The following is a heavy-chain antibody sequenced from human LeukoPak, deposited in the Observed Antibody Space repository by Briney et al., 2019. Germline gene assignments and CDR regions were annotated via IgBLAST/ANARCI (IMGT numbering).Heavy chain of an antibody. D-gene: IGHD2-15*01. J-gene: IGHJ6*03. Sequence: SETLSLTCSVPGGCISCYYWSWIRQPPGKGLEWIGYIHYSGSTNYKPSVQSRLTIAVDTSNNQFSAKQGSVTAPGPAVLYCAKGWTHYYYYYDMDVWGKVTTVTISS. CDR3: AKGWTHYYYYYDMDV. V-gene: IGHV4-59*01. CDR2: IHYSGST. CDR1: GGCISCYY.